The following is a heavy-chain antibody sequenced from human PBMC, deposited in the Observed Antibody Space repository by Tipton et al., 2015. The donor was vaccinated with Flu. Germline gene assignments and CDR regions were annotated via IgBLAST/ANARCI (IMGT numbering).Heavy chain of an antibody. CDR3: ARTRGGYCTSSSCYADYFDY. D-gene: IGHD2-2*01. Sequence: SLRLSCVASGFTFSYYAMHWVRQAPGKGLEWVANINQGGSEKYYVDSVKGRFTISRDNAKNSLHLQMNSLRAEDTAVYYCARTRGGYCTSSSCYADYFDYWGQGTLITVSS. J-gene: IGHJ4*02. CDR2: INQGGSEK. CDR1: GFTFSYYA. V-gene: IGHV3-7*01.